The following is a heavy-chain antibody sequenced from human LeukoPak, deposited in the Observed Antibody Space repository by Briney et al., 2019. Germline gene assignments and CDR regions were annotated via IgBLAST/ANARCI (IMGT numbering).Heavy chain of an antibody. J-gene: IGHJ6*03. CDR1: GYTFTTYS. V-gene: IGHV1-18*01. CDR3: ARGEPFYYMDV. Sequence: ASVEVSCKASGYTFTTYSINWVRQAPGQGLEWMGWINTYYESTSYAQRLQGRVTMTVDTSTSTAYMELRSLRSDDTAVYYCARGEPFYYMDVWGTGTTVSVSS. CDR2: INTYYEST. D-gene: IGHD1-14*01.